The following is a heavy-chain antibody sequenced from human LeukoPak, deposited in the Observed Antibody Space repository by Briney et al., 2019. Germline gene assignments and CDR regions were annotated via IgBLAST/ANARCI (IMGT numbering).Heavy chain of an antibody. D-gene: IGHD4-17*01. CDR1: GFAVSSHY. Sequence: GGSLRLSCEASGFAVSSHYMNWVRQAPGKGLEWVSVIYSGGSTYYADSVKGRFTISRDNSKNTLYLQMNSLRAEDTAVYYCARVGYGDYGGFDYWGQGTLVTVSS. J-gene: IGHJ4*02. V-gene: IGHV3-53*01. CDR3: ARVGYGDYGGFDY. CDR2: IYSGGST.